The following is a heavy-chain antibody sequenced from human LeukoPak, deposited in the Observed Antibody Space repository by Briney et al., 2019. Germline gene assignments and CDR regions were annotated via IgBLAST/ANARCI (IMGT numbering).Heavy chain of an antibody. Sequence: SETLSLTCTVSGYSISSGYYWGWIRQPPGKGLEWIGSIYHSGSTFYNPSLKSRVTISVDTSKNQFSLKLSSVTAADTAIYYCARVYGNFRNYFDYWGQGTLVTVSP. CDR2: IYHSGST. CDR3: ARVYGNFRNYFDY. D-gene: IGHD1-7*01. J-gene: IGHJ4*02. CDR1: GYSISSGYY. V-gene: IGHV4-38-2*02.